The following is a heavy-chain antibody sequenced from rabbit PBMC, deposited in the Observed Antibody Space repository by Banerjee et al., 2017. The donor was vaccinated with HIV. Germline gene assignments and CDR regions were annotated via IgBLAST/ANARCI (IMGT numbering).Heavy chain of an antibody. CDR3: AREEYVGYGYANL. J-gene: IGHJ4*01. CDR2: INTNSGNT. Sequence: QEQLEESGGDLVKPEGSLTLTCTASGFSFSNKYVMCWVRQAPGKGLEWIACINTNSGNTVYASWAKGRFTISRTSSTTVTLQMTSLTAADTATYFCAREEYVGYGYANLWGQGTLVTVS. D-gene: IGHD6-1*01. V-gene: IGHV1S45*01. CDR1: GFSFSNKYV.